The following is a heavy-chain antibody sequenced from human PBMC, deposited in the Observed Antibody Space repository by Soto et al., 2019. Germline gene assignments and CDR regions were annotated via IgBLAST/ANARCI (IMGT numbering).Heavy chain of an antibody. V-gene: IGHV3-11*01. CDR3: ARQTGGRHDAFDV. CDR1: GFTFSKNY. J-gene: IGHJ3*01. Sequence: QVQLVESGGALVKPGGSLTLSCAASGFTFSKNYMTWVRQGPGKGLEWVSSISGSGSTIYYAASVKGRFTVSRDNANNSLPLQMNTLRAEDTALYFGARQTGGRHDAFDVWGLGTMVTVSS. CDR2: ISGSGSTI.